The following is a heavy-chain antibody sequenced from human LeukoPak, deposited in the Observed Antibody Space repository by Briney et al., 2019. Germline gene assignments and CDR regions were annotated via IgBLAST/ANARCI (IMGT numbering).Heavy chain of an antibody. CDR3: ARLLRYFDGLSPGYFDY. D-gene: IGHD3-9*01. Sequence: SETLSLTYTVSGGSISSSSYYWGWIRQPPGKGLEWIGSIYYSGSTYYNPSLKSRVTISVDTSKNQFSLKLSSVTAADTAVYYCARLLRYFDGLSPGYFDYWGQGTLVTVSS. V-gene: IGHV4-39*01. CDR2: IYYSGST. J-gene: IGHJ4*02. CDR1: GGSISSSSYY.